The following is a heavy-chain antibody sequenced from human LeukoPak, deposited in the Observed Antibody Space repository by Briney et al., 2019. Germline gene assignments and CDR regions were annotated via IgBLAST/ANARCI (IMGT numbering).Heavy chain of an antibody. D-gene: IGHD3-10*01. V-gene: IGHV4-4*02. J-gene: IGHJ5*02. CDR3: ARHLMVRGALNWFDP. Sequence: SETLSLTCAVSGGSISSSNWWSWVRQPPGKGLEWIGEIYHSGSTNYNPSLKSRLSISQDMSKNQFSLKLSSVTAADTAVYYCARHLMVRGALNWFDPWGQGTLVTVSS. CDR2: IYHSGST. CDR1: GGSISSSNW.